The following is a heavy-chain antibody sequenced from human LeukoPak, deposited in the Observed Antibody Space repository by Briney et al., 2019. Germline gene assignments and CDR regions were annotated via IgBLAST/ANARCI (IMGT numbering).Heavy chain of an antibody. J-gene: IGHJ6*04. CDR1: GFTFSIYG. Sequence: GGTLRLSCAASGFTFSIYGMSWVRQAPGKGLEWVSYISSSGSTIYYADSVKGRFTISRDNAKNSLYLQMNSLRAEDTAVYYCAELGITMIGGVWGKGTTVTISS. D-gene: IGHD3-10*02. V-gene: IGHV3-48*04. CDR3: AELGITMIGGV. CDR2: ISSSGSTI.